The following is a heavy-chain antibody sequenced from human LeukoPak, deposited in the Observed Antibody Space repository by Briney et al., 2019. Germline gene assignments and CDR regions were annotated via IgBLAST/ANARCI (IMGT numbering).Heavy chain of an antibody. CDR3: ARAYYDILTGYYAPPYGMDV. CDR1: GFTFSSYA. J-gene: IGHJ6*02. Sequence: PGGSLRLSCAASGFTFSSYAMSWVRQAPGKGLEWVSAISGSGGGTYYADSVKGRFTISRDNSKNTLYLQMNSLRAEDTAVYYCARAYYDILTGYYAPPYGMDVWGQGTTVTVSS. V-gene: IGHV3-23*01. D-gene: IGHD3-9*01. CDR2: ISGSGGGT.